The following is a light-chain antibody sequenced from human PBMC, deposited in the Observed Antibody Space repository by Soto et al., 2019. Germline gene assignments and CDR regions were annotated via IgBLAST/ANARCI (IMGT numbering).Light chain of an antibody. CDR2: DAS. CDR3: QHRMNWPLT. J-gene: IGKJ5*01. Sequence: IVWTQSPATLSLSPGERATLSCRASQSVSSYLLWYQQKPGQTPRLLIYDASNRATGIPARFSGSGSETDFTLTISSLEPEDFAVYYCQHRMNWPLTFGQGTRLE. CDR1: QSVSSY. V-gene: IGKV3-11*01.